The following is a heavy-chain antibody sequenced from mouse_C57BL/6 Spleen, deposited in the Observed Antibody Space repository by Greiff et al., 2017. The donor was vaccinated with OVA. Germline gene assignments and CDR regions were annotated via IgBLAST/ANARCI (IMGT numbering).Heavy chain of an antibody. CDR1: GYTFTDYY. CDR2: INPNNGGT. J-gene: IGHJ2*01. D-gene: IGHD1-1*01. CDR3: ARDTTVEADFDY. Sequence: EVQLQQSGPELVKPGASVKMSCKASGYTFTDYYMHWVKQSHGKSLEWIGYINPNNGGTSYNQKFKGKATLTVNKSSSTAYMELRSLTSEDSAVYYCARDTTVEADFDYWGQGTTLTVSS. V-gene: IGHV1-22*01.